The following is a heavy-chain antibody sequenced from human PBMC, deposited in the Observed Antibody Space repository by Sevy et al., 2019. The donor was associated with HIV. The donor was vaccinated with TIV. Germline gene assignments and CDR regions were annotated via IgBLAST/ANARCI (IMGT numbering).Heavy chain of an antibody. V-gene: IGHV1-69*13. CDR1: GGTFSSYD. J-gene: IGHJ4*02. CDR2: IIPIFGTA. Sequence: ASVKVSCKASGGTFSSYDISWVRQAPGEGLEWMGRIIPIFGTANYAQKFQGRVTITADESTSTAYMELSSLRSEDTAVYYCARDLSVRIMITFGGVNWGQGTLVTVSS. CDR3: ARDLSVRIMITFGGVN. D-gene: IGHD3-16*01.